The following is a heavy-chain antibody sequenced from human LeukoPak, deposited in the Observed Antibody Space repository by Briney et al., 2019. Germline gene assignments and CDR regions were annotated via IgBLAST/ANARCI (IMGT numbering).Heavy chain of an antibody. CDR2: ISGSGGST. Sequence: GGSLRLSCAASGFTFSSYAMSWVRQAPGKGLEWVSAISGSGGSTYYADSVKGRFTISRDNSKNTLYLQMNSPRAEDTAVYYCAKDRGYSSGSSVSWGQGTLVTVSS. D-gene: IGHD6-19*01. V-gene: IGHV3-23*01. J-gene: IGHJ4*02. CDR3: AKDRGYSSGSSVS. CDR1: GFTFSSYA.